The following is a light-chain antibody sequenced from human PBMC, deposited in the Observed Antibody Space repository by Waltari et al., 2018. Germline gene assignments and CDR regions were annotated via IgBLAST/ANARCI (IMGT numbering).Light chain of an antibody. CDR3: QSYDTSLTVV. CDR2: GST. CDR1: GSNIGAGYD. V-gene: IGLV1-40*01. J-gene: IGLJ3*02. Sequence: QSVLTQPPSVSGAPGQTVTISCTGSGSNIGAGYDVPRYQQVPRAAPKLLIYGSTSRPLGVPDRFFGSTSGTSASLAITGLQAEDEAVYYCQSYDTSLTVVFGGGTKLTVL.